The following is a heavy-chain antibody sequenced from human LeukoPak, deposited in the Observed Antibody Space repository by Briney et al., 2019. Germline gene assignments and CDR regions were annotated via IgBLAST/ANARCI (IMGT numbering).Heavy chain of an antibody. CDR1: GGSISSYY. V-gene: IGHV4-4*07. CDR2: IYTSGST. D-gene: IGHD3-22*01. Sequence: SETLSLTCTVSGGSISSYYWSWIRQPAGKGLEWIGRIYTSGSTNYNPSLKSRVTMSVDTSKKQFSLKLSSVTAADAAVYYCARAVYDSSGYYGGWFDPWGQGTLVTVSS. CDR3: ARAVYDSSGYYGGWFDP. J-gene: IGHJ5*02.